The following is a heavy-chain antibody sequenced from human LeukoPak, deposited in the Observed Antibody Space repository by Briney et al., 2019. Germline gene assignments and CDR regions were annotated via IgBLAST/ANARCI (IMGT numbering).Heavy chain of an antibody. CDR3: TRLSDRI. CDR1: GFTFSSYS. Sequence: GGSLRLSCAASGFTFSSYSMNWVRQAPGKGLEWVGHIRSKANSYATAYAASVKGRFTVSRDDSKNTAYLQMNSLKTEDTAVYYCTRLSDRIWGQGTLVTVSS. V-gene: IGHV3-73*01. CDR2: IRSKANSYAT. J-gene: IGHJ4*02. D-gene: IGHD3-3*02.